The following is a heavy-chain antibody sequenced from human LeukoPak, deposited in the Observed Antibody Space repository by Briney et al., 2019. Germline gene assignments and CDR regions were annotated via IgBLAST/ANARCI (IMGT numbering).Heavy chain of an antibody. CDR1: GGSISSNNYY. CDR2: IYYSGST. V-gene: IGHV4-39*01. CDR3: ARLYSSGWSYYFDY. D-gene: IGHD6-19*01. Sequence: SETLSLTCSVSGGSISSNNYYWGWIRQPPGKGLEWIGSIYYSGSTYYNPSLKSRVTISVDTSKNRFSLKLSSVTAADTAVYYCARLYSSGWSYYFDYWGQGTLVTVSS. J-gene: IGHJ4*02.